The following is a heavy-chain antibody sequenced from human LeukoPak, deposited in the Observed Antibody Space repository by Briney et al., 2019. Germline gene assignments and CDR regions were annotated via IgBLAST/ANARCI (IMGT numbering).Heavy chain of an antibody. Sequence: GGSLRLSCAASGFTFSSYGMHWVRQAPGKGLEWVAVISYDGSNKYYADSVKGRFTISRDNSKNTLYLQMNSLGAEDTAVYYCAHGLGSRDYWGQGTLVTVSS. CDR1: GFTFSSYG. D-gene: IGHD3-16*01. V-gene: IGHV3-30*03. CDR2: ISYDGSNK. J-gene: IGHJ4*02. CDR3: AHGLGSRDY.